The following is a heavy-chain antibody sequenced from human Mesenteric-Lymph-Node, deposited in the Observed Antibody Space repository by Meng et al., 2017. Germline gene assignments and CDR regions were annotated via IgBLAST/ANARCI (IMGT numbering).Heavy chain of an antibody. CDR3: ARLIDSSSYLGWFDP. D-gene: IGHD6-6*01. Sequence: QVQLQESGPGLVKPSQTLSLTCSVSGDSISSNSYYWAWIRQPPGTGPEWIGSIHSSGNTYYNPSLESRVTISVDTSKNQFSLKVRSVTAADTAVYYCARLIDSSSYLGWFDPWGQGTLVTVSS. V-gene: IGHV4-39*01. J-gene: IGHJ5*02. CDR1: GDSISSNSYY. CDR2: IHSSGNT.